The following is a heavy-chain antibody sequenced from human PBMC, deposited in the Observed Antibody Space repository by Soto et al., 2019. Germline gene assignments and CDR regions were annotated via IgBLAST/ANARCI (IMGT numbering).Heavy chain of an antibody. J-gene: IGHJ6*02. CDR2: IWFDGSNK. CDR3: AKDRSGYDGDGMDV. Sequence: GGSLRLSCAASGFTFSGYTIHWVRQAPGKGLEWLALIWFDGSNKYYADSVKGRFTISRDNAKNTLYLQMNSLRAEDTALYYCAKDRSGYDGDGMDVWGQGTTVTVSS. D-gene: IGHD5-12*01. V-gene: IGHV3-30*02. CDR1: GFTFSGYT.